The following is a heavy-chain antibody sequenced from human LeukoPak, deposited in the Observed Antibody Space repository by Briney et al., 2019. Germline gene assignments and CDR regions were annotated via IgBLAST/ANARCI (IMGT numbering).Heavy chain of an antibody. Sequence: GGSLRLSSAVSGGTFSSNGMRWVRQAPGKGLEWVGAMNDGGDRTYYADSVKGRFTSSRDNSKNTLYLQMNSLRREDTDVYYCTKPFYYYDSSGYSGVVDYWGQGSLVTVSS. V-gene: IGHV3-23*01. CDR3: TKPFYYYDSSGYSGVVDY. CDR1: GGTFSSNG. CDR2: MNDGGDRT. D-gene: IGHD3-22*01. J-gene: IGHJ4*02.